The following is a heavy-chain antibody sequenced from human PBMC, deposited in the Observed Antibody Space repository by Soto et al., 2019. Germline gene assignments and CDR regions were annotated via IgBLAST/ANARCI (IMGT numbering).Heavy chain of an antibody. J-gene: IGHJ6*02. D-gene: IGHD6-13*01. CDR1: GDSISSRNW. CDR3: ARDLKYSSSPEDYYGMDV. Sequence: SETLSLTCAVSGDSISSRNWWSWVRQPPGKGLEWIGEISHGGNTNYNPSLQSRVTISVGTSKNQFSLKLSSVTAADTAVYYCARDLKYSSSPEDYYGMDVWGQGTTVTVSS. CDR2: ISHGGNT. V-gene: IGHV4-4*02.